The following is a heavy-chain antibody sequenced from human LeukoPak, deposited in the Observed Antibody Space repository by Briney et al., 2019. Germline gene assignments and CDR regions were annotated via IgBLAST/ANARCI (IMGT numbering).Heavy chain of an antibody. V-gene: IGHV4-61*02. Sequence: SETLSLTCTVSGGSISSGSYYWSWIRQPAGKGLEWIGRIYTSGSINYNPSLKSRVTISVDTSKNQFSLKLSSVTAADTAVYYCARVVLGSGSYYTTWGQGTLVTVSS. D-gene: IGHD3-10*01. J-gene: IGHJ5*02. CDR2: IYTSGSI. CDR3: ARVVLGSGSYYTT. CDR1: GGSISSGSYY.